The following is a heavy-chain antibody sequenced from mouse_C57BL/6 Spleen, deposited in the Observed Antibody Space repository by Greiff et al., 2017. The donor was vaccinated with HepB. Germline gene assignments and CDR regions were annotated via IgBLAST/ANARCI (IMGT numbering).Heavy chain of an antibody. D-gene: IGHD1-1*01. CDR2: IYPGDGDT. CDR3: ARFYGSSEYFDV. J-gene: IGHJ1*03. Sequence: QVQLQQSGPELVKPGASVKISCKASGYAFSSSWMNWVKQRPGKGLEWIGRIYPGDGDTNYNGKFKGKATLTADKSSSTAYMQLSSLTSEDSAVYFCARFYGSSEYFDVWGTGTTVTVSS. V-gene: IGHV1-82*01. CDR1: GYAFSSSW.